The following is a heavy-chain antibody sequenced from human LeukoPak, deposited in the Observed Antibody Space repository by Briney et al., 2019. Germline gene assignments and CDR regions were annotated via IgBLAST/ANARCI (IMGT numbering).Heavy chain of an antibody. CDR1: GYRFPSYW. V-gene: IGHV5-51*01. D-gene: IGHD3-10*01. CDR3: ARPMVRGAVGAFDI. J-gene: IGHJ3*02. CDR2: IYPGDSDT. Sequence: GESLKISCEGSGYRFPSYWIAWVRKIPGKGLEWMGNIYPGDSDTRYSPSFQGQVTISADKSISTAYLQWSSLKASDTAIYYCARPMVRGAVGAFDIWGQGTMVTVSS.